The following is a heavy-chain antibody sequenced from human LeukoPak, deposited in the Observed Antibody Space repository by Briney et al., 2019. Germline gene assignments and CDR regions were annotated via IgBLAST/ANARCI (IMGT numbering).Heavy chain of an antibody. Sequence: SETLSLTCTVSGGSISSYYWSWIRQPPGKGLEWIGYIYYSGSTNYNPSLKSRVTISVDTSKNQFSLKLSSVTAADTAVYYCARHTADYYYYGMDVWGQGTLVTVSS. V-gene: IGHV4-59*08. CDR2: IYYSGST. J-gene: IGHJ6*02. CDR1: GGSISSYY. CDR3: ARHTADYYYYGMDV.